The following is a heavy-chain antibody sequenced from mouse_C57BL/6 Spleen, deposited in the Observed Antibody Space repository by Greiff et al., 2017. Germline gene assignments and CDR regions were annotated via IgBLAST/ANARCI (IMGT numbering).Heavy chain of an antibody. CDR2: IDPSDSYT. J-gene: IGHJ3*01. Sequence: QVQLQQPGAELVMPGASVKLSCKASGYTFTSYWMHWVKQRPGQGLEWIGEIDPSDSYTNYNQKFKGKSTLTVDKSSSTAYRQLSSLTSEDSAVSYCARLSGGNSEGFAYWGQGTLVTVSA. V-gene: IGHV1-69*01. CDR3: ARLSGGNSEGFAY. CDR1: GYTFTSYW. D-gene: IGHD2-1*01.